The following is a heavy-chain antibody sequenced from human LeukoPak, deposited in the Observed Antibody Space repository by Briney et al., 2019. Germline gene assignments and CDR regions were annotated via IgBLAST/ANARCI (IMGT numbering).Heavy chain of an antibody. J-gene: IGHJ4*02. D-gene: IGHD4-17*01. V-gene: IGHV3-74*01. CDR3: VREIYGIDS. CDR2: IDTEGRRK. CDR1: GFRFKSW. Sequence: GGSLRLSCAASGFRFKSWMNWVRQAPGKGLVWVSYIDTEGRRKKYAESVRSRFTISRDIGKNTLYLQMNNLRVEDTGVYYCVREIYGIDSWGQGTLVIVSS.